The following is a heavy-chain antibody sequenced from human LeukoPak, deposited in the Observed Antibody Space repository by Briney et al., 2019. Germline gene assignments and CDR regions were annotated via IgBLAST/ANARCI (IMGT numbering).Heavy chain of an antibody. CDR1: GYTFTGYY. J-gene: IGHJ3*02. D-gene: IGHD6-13*01. V-gene: IGHV1-2*02. Sequence: ASLKVSCKASGYTFTGYYMHWVRQAPGQGLEWMGWINPNSAGTHYAQKFQGRVTMTRDTSITTAYMDLSRLTSDDTSVYYCARVASIIAADAFDIWGQGTMVTVSS. CDR3: ARVASIIAADAFDI. CDR2: INPNSAGT.